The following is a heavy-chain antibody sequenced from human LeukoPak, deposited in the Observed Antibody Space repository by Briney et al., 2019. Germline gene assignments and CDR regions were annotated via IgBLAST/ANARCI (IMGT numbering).Heavy chain of an antibody. CDR1: GFTFGNYW. Sequence: GGSLRLSCAASGFTFGNYWMSWIRQAPGKGLEWVSYISSSGDTIYYADSVKGRFTISRDNAKNSVHLQMNSLRAEDTAVYYCVRVVHYGSGPAVGWGQGTLVTVSS. CDR3: VRVVHYGSGPAVG. D-gene: IGHD3-10*01. J-gene: IGHJ4*02. CDR2: ISSSGDTI. V-gene: IGHV3-11*01.